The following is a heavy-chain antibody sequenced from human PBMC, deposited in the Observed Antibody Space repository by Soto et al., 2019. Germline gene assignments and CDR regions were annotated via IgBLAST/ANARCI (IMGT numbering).Heavy chain of an antibody. Sequence: GGSLRLSCAASGFTFSNYEMNWVRQAPGKGLERVSYISSSGSTIYYADSVKGRFTISRDNAKNSLYLQMNSLRAEDTAVYYCASGLYYDILTGYFQHWGQGTLVTVSS. CDR2: ISSSGSTI. V-gene: IGHV3-48*03. J-gene: IGHJ1*01. CDR3: ASGLYYDILTGYFQH. CDR1: GFTFSNYE. D-gene: IGHD3-9*01.